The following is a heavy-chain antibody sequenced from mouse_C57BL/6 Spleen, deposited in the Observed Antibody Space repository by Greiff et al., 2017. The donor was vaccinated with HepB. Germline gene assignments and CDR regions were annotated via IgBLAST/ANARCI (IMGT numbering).Heavy chain of an antibody. Sequence: QVQLQQPGAELVRPGSSVKLSCKASGYTFTSYWMDWVKQRPGQGLEWIGNIYPSDSETHYNQKFKDKATLTVDKSSSTAYMQRSSLTSEDSAVYYCARSTLTTVVVDYWGQGTSVTVSS. D-gene: IGHD1-1*01. CDR3: ARSTLTTVVVDY. V-gene: IGHV1-61*01. CDR2: IYPSDSET. CDR1: GYTFTSYW. J-gene: IGHJ4*01.